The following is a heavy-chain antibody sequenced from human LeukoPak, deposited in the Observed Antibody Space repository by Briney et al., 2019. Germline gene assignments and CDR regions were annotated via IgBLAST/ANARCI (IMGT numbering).Heavy chain of an antibody. D-gene: IGHD2-2*01. V-gene: IGHV3-48*03. CDR1: GFTFSSYE. CDR2: ISSSGSTI. Sequence: GGSLRLSCAASGFTFSSYEMNWVRQAPGKGLEWVSYISSSGSTIYYADSVKGRFTISRDNAKNSLYLQMNSLRAEDTAVYYCARHAAPGNCSSTSCYRYYYYYYMDVWGKGTTVTVSS. J-gene: IGHJ6*03. CDR3: ARHAAPGNCSSTSCYRYYYYYYMDV.